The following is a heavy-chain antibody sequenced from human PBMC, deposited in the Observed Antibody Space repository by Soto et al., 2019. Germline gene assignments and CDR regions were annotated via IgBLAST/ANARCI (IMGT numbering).Heavy chain of an antibody. CDR2: VNNGGDST. D-gene: IGHD5-12*01. CDR1: GFTFNNFA. Sequence: PGGSLRLSCAASGFTFNNFAMNWVRQAPGKGLEWVSAVNNGGDSTYYADSVQGRFTISRDNSENTLYLQMNSLRADDTAVYYYAKASGRVATIGFSDVWGKGTTVTVSS. J-gene: IGHJ6*04. CDR3: AKASGRVATIGFSDV. V-gene: IGHV3-23*01.